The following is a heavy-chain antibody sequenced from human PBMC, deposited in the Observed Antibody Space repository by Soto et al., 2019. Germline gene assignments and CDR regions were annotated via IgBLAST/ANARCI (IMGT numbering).Heavy chain of an antibody. V-gene: IGHV4-59*01. D-gene: IGHD3-22*01. CDR3: ARAEAYCDGSSGYWFDP. J-gene: IGHJ5*02. Sequence: SETLSLTCTVSGGSISSYYWSWIRQPPGKGLEWIGSIYYSGSTNYNPSLTSRVTVSVDTSKNQFSLKLSSVTAADTAVHYCARAEAYCDGSSGYWFDPWGQGTVVTVSS. CDR1: GGSISSYY. CDR2: IYYSGST.